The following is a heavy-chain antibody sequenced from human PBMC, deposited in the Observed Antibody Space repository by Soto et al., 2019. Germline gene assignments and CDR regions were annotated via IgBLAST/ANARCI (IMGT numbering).Heavy chain of an antibody. CDR1: GFTFSSYA. V-gene: IGHV3-23*01. CDR2: ISGSGGST. CDR3: ARGYDILSHFDY. J-gene: IGHJ4*02. Sequence: EVQLLESGGGLVQPGRSLRLSCATSGFTFSSYAMSWVRQAPGKGLEWVSPISGSGGSTYYADSVKGRFTISRDNSKNTLYLQMNSLRAEDTAVYYCARGYDILSHFDYWGQGTLVTVSS. D-gene: IGHD3-9*01.